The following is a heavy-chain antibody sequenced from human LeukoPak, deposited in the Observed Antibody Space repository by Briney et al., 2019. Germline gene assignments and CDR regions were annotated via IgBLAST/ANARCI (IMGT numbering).Heavy chain of an antibody. CDR2: IYYSGST. CDR3: ARHGGYHSPIDY. J-gene: IGHJ4*02. Sequence: SETLSLTCTVSGGPISSSSYYWGWIRQPPGKGLEWIGSIYYSGSTYYNPSLKSRVTISVDTSKNQFSLKLSSVTAADTAVYYCARHGGYHSPIDYWGQGTLVTVSS. D-gene: IGHD2-15*01. V-gene: IGHV4-39*01. CDR1: GGPISSSSYY.